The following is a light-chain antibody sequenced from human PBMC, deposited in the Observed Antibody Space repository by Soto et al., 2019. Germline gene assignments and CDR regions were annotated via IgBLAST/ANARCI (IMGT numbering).Light chain of an antibody. CDR1: SSDVGGYDS. CDR3: SSYAGSDSLV. Sequence: QSVLTQPPSVSGSPGQSVTISCTGTSSDVGGYDSVSWFQQHPDKAPKLMIYEVSKRPSGVPDRFSGSKSGNTASLTVSGLQAEDEADYYCSSYAGSDSLVFGGGTKLTVL. CDR2: EVS. J-gene: IGLJ2*01. V-gene: IGLV2-8*01.